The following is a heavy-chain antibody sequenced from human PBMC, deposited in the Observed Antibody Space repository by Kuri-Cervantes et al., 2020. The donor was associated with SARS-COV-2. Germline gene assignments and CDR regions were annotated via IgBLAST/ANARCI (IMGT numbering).Heavy chain of an antibody. Sequence: GESLKISCATSGFNFSSDWMSWVRQAPGKGLEWLGNIKQDGSEKNYVDSVEGRFIISRDNAKNSLYLQMDRLRVDDTAVYYCARGGGVGYDPWGQGTLVTVSS. CDR3: ARGGGVGYDP. D-gene: IGHD2-2*03. V-gene: IGHV3-7*01. CDR2: IKQDGSEK. J-gene: IGHJ5*02. CDR1: GFNFSSDW.